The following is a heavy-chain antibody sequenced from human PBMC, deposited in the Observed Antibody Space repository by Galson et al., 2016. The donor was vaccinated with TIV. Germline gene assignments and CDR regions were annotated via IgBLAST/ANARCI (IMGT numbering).Heavy chain of an antibody. V-gene: IGHV4-31*03. D-gene: IGHD2-15*01. CDR2: IYHSGST. J-gene: IGHJ4*02. CDR3: ARDQDSGAYFDY. CDR1: GGSISSNGIF. Sequence: TLSLTCTVSGGSISSNGIFWSWIRQHPGKGLEWIGYIYHSGSTHYNPSLKSRVAMSFDTSKNQFSLTLTSVTAADTAVYYCARDQDSGAYFDYWGQGTPVTVSS.